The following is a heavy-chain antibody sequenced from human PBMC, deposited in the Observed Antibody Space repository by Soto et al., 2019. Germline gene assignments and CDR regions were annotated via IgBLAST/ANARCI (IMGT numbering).Heavy chain of an antibody. CDR1: GFTFSSYA. CDR2: ISGSGGST. CDR3: ATAYGSGSYYRHFDY. J-gene: IGHJ4*02. D-gene: IGHD3-10*01. Sequence: PGGSLRLSCAASGFTFSSYAMSWVRKAPGKGLEWVSAISGSGGSTYYADSVKGRFTISRDNSKNTLYLQMNSLRAEDTAVYYCATAYGSGSYYRHFDYWGQGTLVTVSS. V-gene: IGHV3-23*01.